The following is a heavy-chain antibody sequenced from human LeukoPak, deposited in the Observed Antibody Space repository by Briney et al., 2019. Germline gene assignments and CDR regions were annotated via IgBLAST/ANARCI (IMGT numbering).Heavy chain of an antibody. V-gene: IGHV4-38-2*02. J-gene: IGHJ4*02. D-gene: IGHD4-17*01. Sequence: SETLSLTCTVSGYSISSGSYWGWIRQPPGKGLEWIGSIYHSGSTYYNPSLKSRVTISVDTSKNQFSLKLSSVTAADTAVYYCARESRRLNYGAGYYFDFWGQGTLVTVSS. CDR2: IYHSGST. CDR1: GYSISSGSY. CDR3: ARESRRLNYGAGYYFDF.